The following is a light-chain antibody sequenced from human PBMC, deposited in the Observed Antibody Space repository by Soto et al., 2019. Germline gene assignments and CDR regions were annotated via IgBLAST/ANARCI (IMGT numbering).Light chain of an antibody. J-gene: IGKJ5*01. CDR1: QSVSSSY. CDR2: GAS. Sequence: EIVLTQSPGTLSLSPGERATLSCRASQSVSSSYLAWYQQKPGQAPRLLIYGASSRATGIPDRFSGSGSGTDVTLTISRLEPEDFAVYYWQQYGSSRITFGQGTRLEIK. CDR3: QQYGSSRIT. V-gene: IGKV3-20*01.